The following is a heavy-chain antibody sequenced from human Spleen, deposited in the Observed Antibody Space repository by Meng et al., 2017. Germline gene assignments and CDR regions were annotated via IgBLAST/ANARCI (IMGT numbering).Heavy chain of an antibody. CDR1: GYNFPDYW. CDR3: ARGEEISAAGKRVGDY. D-gene: IGHD6-13*01. J-gene: IGHJ4*02. Sequence: ASVKVSCKPSGYNFPDYWLHWVRRAPGQGLEGMGRIDPKSGDRHYAQKFQGRVTMTGETSISTAYQELSGLRSDDAAMYYCARGEEISAAGKRVGDYWGQGTLVTGSS. V-gene: IGHV1-2*06. CDR2: IDPKSGDR.